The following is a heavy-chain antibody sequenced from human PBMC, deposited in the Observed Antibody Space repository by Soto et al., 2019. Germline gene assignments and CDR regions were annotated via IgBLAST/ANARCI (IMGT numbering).Heavy chain of an antibody. CDR1: GFTFSSYS. CDR3: ARGGDTAMVTGLYYYYYGMDV. D-gene: IGHD5-18*01. Sequence: PGGSLRLSCAASGFTFSSYSMNWVRQAPGKGLEWVSSISSSSSYIYYADSVKGRFTISRDNAKNSLYLQKNSLRAEDTAVYYCARGGDTAMVTGLYYYYYGMDVWGQGTTVTVSS. CDR2: ISSSSSYI. J-gene: IGHJ6*02. V-gene: IGHV3-21*01.